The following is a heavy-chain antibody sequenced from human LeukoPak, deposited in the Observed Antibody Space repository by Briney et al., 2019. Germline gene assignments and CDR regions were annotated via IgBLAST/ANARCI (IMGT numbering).Heavy chain of an antibody. CDR2: IKQDGSEK. V-gene: IGHV3-7*01. CDR1: GFTFSSYW. D-gene: IGHD6-13*01. J-gene: IGHJ3*02. Sequence: GGSLRLSCAASGFTFSSYWMSWVRQAPGKGLEWVANIKQDGSEKYYVDSVKGRFTISRDNAKNSLYLQMNSLRAEDTAVYYCARRYSSSWTYAFDIWGQGTMVTVSS. CDR3: ARRYSSSWTYAFDI.